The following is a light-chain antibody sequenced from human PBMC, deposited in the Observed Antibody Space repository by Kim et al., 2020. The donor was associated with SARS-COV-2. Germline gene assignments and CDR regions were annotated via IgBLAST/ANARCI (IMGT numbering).Light chain of an antibody. CDR3: AAWDDSLNGVV. J-gene: IGLJ2*01. V-gene: IGLV1-44*01. Sequence: GLWVTTSFSGSSSNIESNTVNWFQQLPETAPNLLIYSNNQRPSGVPDRFSGSKSGTSASLAISGLQSEDEADYYCAAWDDSLNGVVFGGGTQLTVL. CDR1: SSNIESNT. CDR2: SNN.